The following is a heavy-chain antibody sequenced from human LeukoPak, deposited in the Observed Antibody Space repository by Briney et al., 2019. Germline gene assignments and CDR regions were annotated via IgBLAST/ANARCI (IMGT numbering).Heavy chain of an antibody. CDR2: INPNSGGT. CDR3: ARGPTKENY. Sequence: EWMGWINPNSGGTNYAQKFQGRVTMTRDTSISTAYMELSRLRSDDTAVYYCARGPTKENYWGQGTLVTVSS. D-gene: IGHD1-26*01. V-gene: IGHV1-2*02. J-gene: IGHJ4*02.